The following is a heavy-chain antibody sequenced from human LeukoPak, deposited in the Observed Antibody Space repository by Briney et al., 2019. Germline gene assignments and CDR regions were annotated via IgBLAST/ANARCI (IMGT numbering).Heavy chain of an antibody. J-gene: IGHJ4*02. V-gene: IGHV4-59*13. CDR1: GSSINIYY. CDR2: IYYSGST. Sequence: SETLSLTCTVSGSSINIYYWNWIRQPPGKGLEWIGYIYYSGSTNYNPSLKSRVTISVDTSKNQFSLKLSSVTAADTAVYYCARGNADWGQGTLVTVSS. CDR3: ARGNAD.